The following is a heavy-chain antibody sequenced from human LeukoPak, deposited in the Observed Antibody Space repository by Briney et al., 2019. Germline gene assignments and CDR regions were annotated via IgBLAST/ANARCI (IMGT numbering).Heavy chain of an antibody. CDR1: GFTFSSYA. D-gene: IGHD6-19*01. J-gene: IGHJ4*02. V-gene: IGHV3-23*01. Sequence: GGSLRLACSVYGFTFSSYAMGSVRPAPGKGLEWVSSISGSGASTSYAASVKGRFTISRDNSKNTLYLQMNSLRAEDTAVYYCANRAGIIDYWGQGTLVTVSS. CDR3: ANRAGIIDY. CDR2: ISGSGAST.